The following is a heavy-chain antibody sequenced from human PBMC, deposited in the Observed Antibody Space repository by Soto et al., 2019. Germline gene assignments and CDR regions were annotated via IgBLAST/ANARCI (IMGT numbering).Heavy chain of an antibody. Sequence: VKVSCKASGGTFSSYTISWVRQAPGQGLEWMGRIIPILGIANYAQKFQGRVTITADKSTSTAYMELSSLRSEDTAVYYCARDGRGGERPDLVAFDIWGQGTMVTVSS. V-gene: IGHV1-69*10. CDR3: ARDGRGGERPDLVAFDI. CDR2: IIPILGIA. D-gene: IGHD1-26*01. J-gene: IGHJ3*02. CDR1: GGTFSSYT.